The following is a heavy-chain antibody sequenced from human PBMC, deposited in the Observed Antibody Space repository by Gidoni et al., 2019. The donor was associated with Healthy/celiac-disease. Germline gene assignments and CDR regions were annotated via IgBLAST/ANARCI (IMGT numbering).Heavy chain of an antibody. Sequence: QVQLVQSGAEVKKPGSSGKVSCKASGGTFSSYAISWVRQAPGQGLEWMGGIIPIFGTANYAQKFQGRVTITADESTSTAYMELSSLRPEDTAVYYCARDHLYGYYFDYWGQGTLVTVSS. V-gene: IGHV1-69*01. CDR1: GGTFSSYA. J-gene: IGHJ4*02. D-gene: IGHD2-8*01. CDR3: ARDHLYGYYFDY. CDR2: IIPIFGTA.